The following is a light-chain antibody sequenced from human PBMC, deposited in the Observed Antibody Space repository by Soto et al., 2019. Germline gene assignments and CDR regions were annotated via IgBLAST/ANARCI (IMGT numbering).Light chain of an antibody. Sequence: QSALTQPASVSGSPGQSITISCTGTSSDVGGYNYVSWYQQYPGKAPKLMIYGVSNRPSGVSNRFSGSKSGNTASLTISGLQAEDEADYFCGSYASGSSLVSFGRGTKLTVL. J-gene: IGLJ2*01. CDR3: GSYASGSSLVS. V-gene: IGLV2-14*01. CDR1: SSDVGGYNY. CDR2: GVS.